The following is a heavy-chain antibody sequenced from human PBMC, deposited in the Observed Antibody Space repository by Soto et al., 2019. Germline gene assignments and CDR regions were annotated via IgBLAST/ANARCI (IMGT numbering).Heavy chain of an antibody. Sequence: AGGSLRLSCTASGFTFGDYAMSWVRQAPGKGLEWVGFIRSKAYGGTTEYAAESVEGRFTISRDDAKSEVYLQMNNLRAEDTAVYYCARGGLEPFDYWGQGALVTVSS. CDR3: ARGGLEPFDY. J-gene: IGHJ4*02. D-gene: IGHD1-1*01. CDR2: IRSKAYGGTT. V-gene: IGHV3-49*04. CDR1: GFTFGDYA.